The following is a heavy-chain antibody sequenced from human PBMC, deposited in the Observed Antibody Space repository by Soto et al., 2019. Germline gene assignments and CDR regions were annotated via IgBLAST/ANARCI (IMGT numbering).Heavy chain of an antibody. CDR1: GGSISSYY. CDR2: IYYSGST. D-gene: IGHD6-13*01. Sequence: SETLSLTCTVSGGSISSYYWSWIRQPPGKGLEWIGYIYYSGSTNYNPSLKSRVTISVDTSKNQFSLKLSSVTAADTAVYYCARDRDSSSWYHPAKTSVWFDPWGQGTLVTVSS. J-gene: IGHJ5*02. V-gene: IGHV4-59*01. CDR3: ARDRDSSSWYHPAKTSVWFDP.